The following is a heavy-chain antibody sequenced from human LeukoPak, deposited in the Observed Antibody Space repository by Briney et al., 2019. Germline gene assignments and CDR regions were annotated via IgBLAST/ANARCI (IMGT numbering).Heavy chain of an antibody. Sequence: SETLSLTCTVSGGSISSSSYYWGCIRQTPGKGLEWIGSIYYSGSTYYNPSLKSRVTISVDTSKNQFSLNLSSVTAADTAVYYCARLYYDSSGYYQICYFDYWGQGTLVTVSS. V-gene: IGHV4-39*01. CDR2: IYYSGST. D-gene: IGHD3-22*01. CDR1: GGSISSSSYY. J-gene: IGHJ4*02. CDR3: ARLYYDSSGYYQICYFDY.